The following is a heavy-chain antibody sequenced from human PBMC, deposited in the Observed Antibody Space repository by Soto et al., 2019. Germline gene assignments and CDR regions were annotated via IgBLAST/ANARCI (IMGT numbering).Heavy chain of an antibody. V-gene: IGHV5-51*01. CDR2: IYPGDSDT. CDR3: ARIYYYGSGDYYYYMDV. CDR1: GYSFTSYW. Sequence: GESLKISCQGSGYSFTSYWIGWVRQMPGKGLEWMGIIYPGDSDTRYSPSFQGQVTISADKSISTAYLQWSSLKASDTAMYYCARIYYYGSGDYYYYMDVWGKGTTVTVSS. J-gene: IGHJ6*03. D-gene: IGHD3-10*01.